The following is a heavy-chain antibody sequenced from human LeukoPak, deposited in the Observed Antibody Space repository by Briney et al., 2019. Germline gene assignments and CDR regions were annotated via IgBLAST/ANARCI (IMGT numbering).Heavy chain of an antibody. V-gene: IGHV4-39*01. D-gene: IGHD3-3*01. Sequence: SETLSLTCTVSGGSISSSSYYWGWIRQPPGKGLEWVGSIYYSGSTYYNPSLKSRVTISVDTSKNQFSLKLSSVTAADTAMYYCARQSRRANDFWSGYPSEFDYWGQGTLVTVSS. J-gene: IGHJ4*02. CDR3: ARQSRRANDFWSGYPSEFDY. CDR2: IYYSGST. CDR1: GGSISSSSYY.